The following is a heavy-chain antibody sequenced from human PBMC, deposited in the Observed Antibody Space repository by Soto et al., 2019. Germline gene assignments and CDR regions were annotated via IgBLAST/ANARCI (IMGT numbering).Heavy chain of an antibody. CDR2: ISGSGGST. CDR3: AKDPYSSGWYVGSGYYYGMDV. V-gene: IGHV3-23*01. J-gene: IGHJ6*02. Sequence: GGSLRLSCAVSGFTFSSYAMSWVRQAPGKGLEWVSAISGSGGSTYYADSVKGRFTISRDNSKNTLYLQMDSLRAEDTAVYYCAKDPYSSGWYVGSGYYYGMDVWGQGTTVTVSS. D-gene: IGHD6-19*01. CDR1: GFTFSSYA.